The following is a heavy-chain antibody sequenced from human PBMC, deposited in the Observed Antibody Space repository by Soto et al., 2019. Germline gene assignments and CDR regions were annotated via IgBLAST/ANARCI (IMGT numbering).Heavy chain of an antibody. CDR2: ISYSGST. Sequence: QVQLQESGPGPVQPSQTLSLTCTVSGGSISSGGYYWSWIRPHPGTGLEWIGQISYSGSTYYNTSLKSRVTISVDTSRNQFSLIVNSVTAADTAVYYCARGVLHWGQGTLVTVSS. J-gene: IGHJ4*01. V-gene: IGHV4-31*03. CDR1: GGSISSGGYY. CDR3: ARGVLH.